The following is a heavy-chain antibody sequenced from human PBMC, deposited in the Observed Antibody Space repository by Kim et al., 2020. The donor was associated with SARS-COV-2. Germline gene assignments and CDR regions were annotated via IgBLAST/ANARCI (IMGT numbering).Heavy chain of an antibody. CDR3: ARTDLPKASYYYYGMDV. J-gene: IGHJ6*02. D-gene: IGHD5-12*01. Sequence: FQGRVTITADESTSTAYMELSSLRSEDTAVYYCARTDLPKASYYYYGMDVWGQGTTVTVSS. V-gene: IGHV1-69*01.